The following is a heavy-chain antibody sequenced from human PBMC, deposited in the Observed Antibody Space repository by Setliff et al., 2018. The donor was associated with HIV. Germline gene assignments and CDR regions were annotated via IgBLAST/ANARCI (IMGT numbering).Heavy chain of an antibody. Sequence: GESLKISCKASRYSFTSYWIGWVRQMPGKGLEWMGITYPGDSDTRYSPSFQGQIIISADKSISTAYLQWSSLKASDTAMYYCARGRGSYSEYFDYWGQGTLVTVSS. V-gene: IGHV5-51*01. J-gene: IGHJ4*02. CDR2: TYPGDSDT. CDR3: ARGRGSYSEYFDY. D-gene: IGHD1-26*01. CDR1: RYSFTSYW.